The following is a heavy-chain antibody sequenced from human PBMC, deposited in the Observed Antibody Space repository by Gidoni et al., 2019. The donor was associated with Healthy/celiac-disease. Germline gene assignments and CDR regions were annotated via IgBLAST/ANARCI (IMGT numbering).Heavy chain of an antibody. D-gene: IGHD2-2*01. CDR2: IYYSGST. CDR3: ARHPCSSTSCYPNWFDP. Sequence: QLQLHESRPGLVKPSETLPLTCTVSGGSISSSSYYWGWIRQPPGKGLEWIGSIYYSGSTYYNPSLKSRVTISVDTSKNQYSLKLSSVTAADTAVYYCARHPCSSTSCYPNWFDPWGQGTLVTVSS. V-gene: IGHV4-39*01. CDR1: GGSISSSSYY. J-gene: IGHJ5*02.